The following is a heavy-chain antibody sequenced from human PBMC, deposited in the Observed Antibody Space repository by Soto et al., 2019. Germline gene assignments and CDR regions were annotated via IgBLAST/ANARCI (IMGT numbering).Heavy chain of an antibody. CDR3: ARQSTYTADY. Sequence: GGSLRLSCVASGITFGSRAMSWVRQAPGEGLEWVSFINSDGSTTTYADSVKGRFTISRDNAKDTVYLQMSSLRVDDTAVYYCARQSTYTADYWGQGTLVTVSS. V-gene: IGHV3-74*01. D-gene: IGHD2-21*02. CDR2: INSDGSTT. CDR1: GITFGSRA. J-gene: IGHJ4*02.